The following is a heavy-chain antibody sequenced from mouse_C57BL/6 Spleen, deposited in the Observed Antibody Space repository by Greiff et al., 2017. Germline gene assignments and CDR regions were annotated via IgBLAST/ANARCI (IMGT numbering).Heavy chain of an antibody. V-gene: IGHV1-26*01. CDR3: ARANWDEKYYFDY. CDR2: INPNNGGT. J-gene: IGHJ2*01. Sequence: VQLKQSGPELVKPGASVKISCKASGYTFTDYYMNWVKQSHGKSLEWIGDINPNNGGTSYNQKFKGKATLTVDKSSSTAYMELRSLTSEDSAVYYCARANWDEKYYFDYWGQGTTLTVSS. CDR1: GYTFTDYY. D-gene: IGHD4-1*01.